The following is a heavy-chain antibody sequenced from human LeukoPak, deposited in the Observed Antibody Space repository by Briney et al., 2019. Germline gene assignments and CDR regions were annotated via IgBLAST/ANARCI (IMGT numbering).Heavy chain of an antibody. CDR2: IYTSGST. V-gene: IGHV4-61*02. CDR3: AREGLNMVRGVIPKEAWGWFDP. CDR1: GGSISSGSYY. D-gene: IGHD3-10*01. J-gene: IGHJ5*02. Sequence: PSETLSLTCTVSGGSISSGSYYWNWLRQPAGKGLEWIGRIYTSGSTNYNPSLKSRVTISVDTSKNQFSLKLSSVTAADTAVYYCAREGLNMVRGVIPKEAWGWFDPWGQGTLVTVSS.